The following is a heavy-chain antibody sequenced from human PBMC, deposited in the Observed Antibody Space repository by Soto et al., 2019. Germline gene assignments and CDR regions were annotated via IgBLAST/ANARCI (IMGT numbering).Heavy chain of an antibody. CDR3: ANGMTGITIFGVGFNAFDI. CDR1: GGSISSGGYY. D-gene: IGHD3-3*01. CDR2: IYYSGST. V-gene: IGHV4-31*03. Sequence: PSETLSLTCTVSGGSISSGGYYWSWIRQHPGKGLEWIGYIYYSGSTYYNPSLKSRVTISVDTSKNQFSLKLSSVTAADTAVYYCANGMTGITIFGVGFNAFDIWGQGTMVTVSS. J-gene: IGHJ3*02.